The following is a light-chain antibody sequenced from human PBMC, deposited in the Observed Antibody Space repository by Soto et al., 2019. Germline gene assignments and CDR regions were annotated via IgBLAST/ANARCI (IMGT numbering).Light chain of an antibody. Sequence: QSALTQPASVSGSPGQSIIISCTGTSSDVGGYNYVSWYQQHPGKAPKLMIYDVSNRPSEVSSRFSGSKSGNTASLTISGLQAEDEADYYCSSYRRSNTLVFGGGTKLPVL. CDR2: DVS. CDR3: SSYRRSNTLV. J-gene: IGLJ2*01. CDR1: SSDVGGYNY. V-gene: IGLV2-14*03.